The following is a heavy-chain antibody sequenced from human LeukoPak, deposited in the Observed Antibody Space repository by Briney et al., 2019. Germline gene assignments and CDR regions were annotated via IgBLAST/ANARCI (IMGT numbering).Heavy chain of an antibody. CDR1: GFTFSDYP. CDR3: VKRGSDGRPDFFDY. J-gene: IGHJ4*02. Sequence: GGSLRLSCEASGFTFSDYPMHWVRQAPGKGLQWVAAISKDGRDKYYADSVKGRSTISRDTSKNTVYLEMNSLSGEDAAVYYCVKRGSDGRPDFFDYWGQGTLVTVSS. V-gene: IGHV3-30*18. CDR2: ISKDGRDK. D-gene: IGHD1-1*01.